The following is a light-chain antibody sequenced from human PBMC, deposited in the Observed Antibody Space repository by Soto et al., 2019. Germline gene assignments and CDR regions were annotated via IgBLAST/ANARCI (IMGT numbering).Light chain of an antibody. CDR1: QSVSSS. J-gene: IGKJ2*01. CDR3: QQRTDWPRT. Sequence: EIVLTQSPATLSLSPGERATLSCRASQSVSSSLGWYQQKPGQAPRLLIYDASNRATGIPTRFSGSGSGTDFTLTISSLEPEDFAVYCCQQRTDWPRTFGQGTKLEIK. CDR2: DAS. V-gene: IGKV3-11*01.